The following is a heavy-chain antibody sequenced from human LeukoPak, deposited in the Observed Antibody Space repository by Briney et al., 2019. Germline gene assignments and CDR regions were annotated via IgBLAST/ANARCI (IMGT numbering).Heavy chain of an antibody. Sequence: PGGSLRLSCAASGFTFSSYGMHWVRQAPGKGLEWVAVISYDGSNKYYAESVKGRFTISRDNSKNTLYMQMNSLRAEDTAVYYCAKEDYAGFDYWGQGTLVTVSS. D-gene: IGHD4-17*01. CDR2: ISYDGSNK. CDR1: GFTFSSYG. V-gene: IGHV3-30*18. J-gene: IGHJ4*02. CDR3: AKEDYAGFDY.